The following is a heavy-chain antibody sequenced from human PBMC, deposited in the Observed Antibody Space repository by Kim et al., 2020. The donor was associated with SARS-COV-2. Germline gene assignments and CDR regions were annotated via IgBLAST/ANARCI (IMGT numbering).Heavy chain of an antibody. V-gene: IGHV3-23*01. CDR2: ITSSGGDT. Sequence: GGSLRLSCAASGFAFSSYAMNWVRQAPGKGLEWVSVITSSGGDTSYAESVKGRFTISRDNSKNTLYLQMDSLRVEDTALYYCGNYNLMLVQLDDWGQGTLVTVSS. D-gene: IGHD1-20*01. CDR3: GNYNLMLVQLDD. CDR1: GFAFSSYA. J-gene: IGHJ4*02.